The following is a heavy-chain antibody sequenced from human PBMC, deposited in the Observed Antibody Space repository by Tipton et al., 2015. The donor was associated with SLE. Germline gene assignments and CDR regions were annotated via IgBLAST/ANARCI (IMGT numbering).Heavy chain of an antibody. CDR3: ARNPAAGTGWYFDL. J-gene: IGHJ2*01. CDR1: GGSFSGYY. Sequence: GSLRLSCAVYGGSFSGYYWSWFRQPPGKGLEWIGEINQSGSATYNPSLKSRVTVSPDTSKTQFSLQLKSVTAADTAVYYCARNPAAGTGWYFDLWGRGTRVTVSS. CDR2: INQSGSA. V-gene: IGHV4-34*01. D-gene: IGHD6-13*01.